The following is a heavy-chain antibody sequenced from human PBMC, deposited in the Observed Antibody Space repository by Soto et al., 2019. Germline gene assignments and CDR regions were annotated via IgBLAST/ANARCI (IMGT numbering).Heavy chain of an antibody. J-gene: IGHJ6*02. Sequence: QVHLVQSRAEVKKPGASVKVSCKASGYTFTTSGISWVRQAPGQGLEWMGWISTDNGNTNYAQHLQGRVSMTTDTSTSTAYMDLRSLKSDDTAVYYCARDQGITTFGVYSMYYYGMDVWGQGTTVTVSS. CDR2: ISTDNGNT. CDR3: ARDQGITTFGVYSMYYYGMDV. V-gene: IGHV1-18*01. CDR1: GYTFTTSG. D-gene: IGHD3-3*01.